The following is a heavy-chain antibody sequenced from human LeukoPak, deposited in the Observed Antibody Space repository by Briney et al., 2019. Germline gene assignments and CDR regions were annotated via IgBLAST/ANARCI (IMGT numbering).Heavy chain of an antibody. CDR2: INHSGST. CDR1: GGSFSGYY. Sequence: RPSETLSLTCAVYGGSFSGYYWSWIRQPPGKGLEWIGEINHSGSTNYNPSLKSRVTISVDTSKNQFSLKLSSVTAADTAVYYCARGEDIVVVPAAILYFDYWGQGTLVTVSS. CDR3: ARGEDIVVVPAAILYFDY. J-gene: IGHJ4*02. V-gene: IGHV4-34*01. D-gene: IGHD2-2*02.